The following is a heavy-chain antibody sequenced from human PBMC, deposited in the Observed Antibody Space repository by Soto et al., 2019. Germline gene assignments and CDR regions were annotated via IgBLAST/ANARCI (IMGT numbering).Heavy chain of an antibody. V-gene: IGHV3-30-3*01. J-gene: IGHJ5*02. D-gene: IGHD4-17*01. CDR3: ASCSGGTTVTTFRDWFDP. CDR2: ISDDGTNQ. Sequence: QVQLVESGGGVVQPGRSLRLSCAASGFIFSDYAMHWVRQTPGKGLEWVAVISDDGTNQYYADSVKGRFTISRDNSKNTMYLQMNSLRVEDTAVYYCASCSGGTTVTTFRDWFDPWGQGTLVTVSS. CDR1: GFIFSDYA.